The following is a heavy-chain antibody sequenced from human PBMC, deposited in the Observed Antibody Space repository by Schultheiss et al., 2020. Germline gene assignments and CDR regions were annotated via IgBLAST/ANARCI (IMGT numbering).Heavy chain of an antibody. CDR3: ARGFRPPQGRWGIAVANRDDAFDI. V-gene: IGHV3-53*01. J-gene: IGHJ3*02. CDR2: IYSGGST. CDR1: GFTVSSNY. Sequence: GESLKISCAASGFTVSSNYMSWVRQAPGKGLEWVSVIYSGGSTYYADSVKGRFTISRDNSKNTLYLQMNSLRAEDTAVYYCARGFRPPQGRWGIAVANRDDAFDIWGQGTMVTVSS. D-gene: IGHD6-19*01.